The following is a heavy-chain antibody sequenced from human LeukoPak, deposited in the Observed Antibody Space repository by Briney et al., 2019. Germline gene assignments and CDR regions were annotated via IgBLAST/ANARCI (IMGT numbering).Heavy chain of an antibody. Sequence: GGSLRLSCAASGFVFSGYAMSWVRQAPGKGLEWVAVISYDGSNKYYADSVKGRFTISRDNSKNTLYLQMNSLRAEDTAVYYCARDNREQQLVPPTFDYWGQGTLVTVSS. CDR3: ARDNREQQLVPPTFDY. CDR2: ISYDGSNK. D-gene: IGHD6-13*01. CDR1: GFVFSGYA. V-gene: IGHV3-30-3*01. J-gene: IGHJ4*02.